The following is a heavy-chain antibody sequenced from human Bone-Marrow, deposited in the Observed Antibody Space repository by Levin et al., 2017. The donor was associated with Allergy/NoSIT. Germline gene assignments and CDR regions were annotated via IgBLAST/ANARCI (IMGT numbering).Heavy chain of an antibody. Sequence: GESLKISCKGSGFNFLTYWINWVRQRPGKGLEWMGRVDPTDSRAHYSPSFQGHVAFSIDKSVSAAFLHWSSLEASDTAVYYCARSPYCGDDCYYNDFDSWGQGTPVNVSS. CDR2: VDPTDSRA. CDR1: GFNFLTYW. V-gene: IGHV5-10-1*01. D-gene: IGHD2-21*02. J-gene: IGHJ4*02. CDR3: ARSPYCGDDCYYNDFDS.